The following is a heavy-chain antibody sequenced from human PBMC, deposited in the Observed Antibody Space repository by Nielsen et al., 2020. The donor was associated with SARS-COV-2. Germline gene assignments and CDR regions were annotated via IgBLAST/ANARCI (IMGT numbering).Heavy chain of an antibody. J-gene: IGHJ6*02. CDR3: ARKRYGELSFNPYYATDV. D-gene: IGHD3-10*01. CDR1: RGSFRGYF. V-gene: IGHV4-34*01. CDR2: IDQNGRI. Sequence: SETLSLTCAVYRGSFRGYFWSWIRQTPTKGLEWIGEIDQNGRIDYNPSLQSRVSILEDTYRRTFSLRMTSVTAADTAVYYCARKRYGELSFNPYYATDVWGQGTTVTVSS.